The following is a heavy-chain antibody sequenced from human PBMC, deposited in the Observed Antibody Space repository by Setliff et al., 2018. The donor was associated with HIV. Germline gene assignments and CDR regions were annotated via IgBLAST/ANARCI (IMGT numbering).Heavy chain of an antibody. CDR3: ARGRKGYDSGGYHPGSDYFDY. Sequence: PSETPSLTCTVSGGSISSYYWSWIRQPPGKGLEWIGYIYYSGSTNYNPSLKSRVTISVDTSKNQFSLKLSSVTASDTAVYYCARGRKGYDSGGYHPGSDYFDYWGQGTLVTVSS. V-gene: IGHV4-59*08. CDR1: GGSISSYY. CDR2: IYYSGST. J-gene: IGHJ4*02. D-gene: IGHD3-22*01.